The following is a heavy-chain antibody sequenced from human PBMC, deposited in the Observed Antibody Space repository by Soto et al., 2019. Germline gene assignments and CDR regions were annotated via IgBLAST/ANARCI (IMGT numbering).Heavy chain of an antibody. CDR1: GGSFSGYY. CDR3: ARGLANCSSTSCYAGGFYYYYYYMDV. D-gene: IGHD2-2*01. V-gene: IGHV4-34*01. J-gene: IGHJ6*03. CDR2: INHSGST. Sequence: PSETLSLTCAVYGGSFSGYYWSWIRQPPGKGLEWIGEINHSGSTNYSPSLKSRVTISVDTSKNQFSLKLSSVTAADTAVYYCARGLANCSSTSCYAGGFYYYYYYMDVWGKGTTVTVSS.